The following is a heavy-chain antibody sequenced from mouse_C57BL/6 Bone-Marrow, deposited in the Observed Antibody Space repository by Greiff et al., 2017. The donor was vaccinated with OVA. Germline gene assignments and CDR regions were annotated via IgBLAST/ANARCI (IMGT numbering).Heavy chain of an antibody. J-gene: IGHJ4*01. CDR3: ARSEVDSSGYVYYYAMDY. CDR2: IHPNSGST. Sequence: QVQLQQPGAELVKPGASVKLSCKASGYTFTSYWMHWVKQRPGQGLEWIGMIHPNSGSTNYNQKFKGKATLTVDKSSSTAYMQFSSLSSEDSAIYYCARSEVDSSGYVYYYAMDYWGQGTSVTVSS. CDR1: GYTFTSYW. V-gene: IGHV1-64*01. D-gene: IGHD3-2*02.